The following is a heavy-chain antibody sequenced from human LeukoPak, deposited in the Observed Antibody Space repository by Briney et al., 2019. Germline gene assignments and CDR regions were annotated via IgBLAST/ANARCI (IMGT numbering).Heavy chain of an antibody. D-gene: IGHD2-21*02. CDR1: GFTLDGYT. J-gene: IGHJ4*02. Sequence: GGSLRLSCAASGFTLDGYTMNWVRQAPGKGLEWVASISSRSDYIYYADSVRGRFTVSRENAKNSLSLQMNTLRAEDTATYYCARAEASVTAFDFWGQGSLVTVSS. CDR2: ISSRSDYI. CDR3: ARAEASVTAFDF. V-gene: IGHV3-21*01.